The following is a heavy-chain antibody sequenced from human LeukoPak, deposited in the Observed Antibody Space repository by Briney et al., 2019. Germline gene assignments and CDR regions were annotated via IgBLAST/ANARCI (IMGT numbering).Heavy chain of an antibody. CDR3: AKDLVATITGFNGMDV. CDR2: ISSDGSNK. Sequence: PGRSLRLSCAASGFTFSSYGMHWVRQAPGKGLEWVAVISSDGSNKYYADSVKGRFTISRDNSKNTLYLQMNSLRAEDTAVYYCAKDLVATITGFNGMDVWGQGTTVTVSS. D-gene: IGHD5-12*01. V-gene: IGHV3-30*18. J-gene: IGHJ6*02. CDR1: GFTFSSYG.